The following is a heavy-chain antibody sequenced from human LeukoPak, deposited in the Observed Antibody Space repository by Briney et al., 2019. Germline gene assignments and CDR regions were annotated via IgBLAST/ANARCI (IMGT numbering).Heavy chain of an antibody. D-gene: IGHD6-6*01. J-gene: IGHJ4*02. CDR1: GESFSSHY. Sequence: SETLSLTCGVYGESFSSHYWNWVRQPPGKGLEWIGEISPSGTTVNNPSLKSRITMSVDTSKNQFSLNLSSVTAADTAVYYCARSYSSWKYFDYWGQGTLVSVSS. CDR3: ARSYSSWKYFDY. V-gene: IGHV4-34*01. CDR2: ISPSGTT.